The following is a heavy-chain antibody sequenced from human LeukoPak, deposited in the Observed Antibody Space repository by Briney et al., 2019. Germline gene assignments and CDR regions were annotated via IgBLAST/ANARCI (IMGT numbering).Heavy chain of an antibody. Sequence: PSETLSLTCTVSGGSISSHYWSWIRQPPGKGLEWIGYIDYSGSTNYNASLKSRVTISVDTSKNQFSLRLSSVTAADTAVYCCARGGQQWLRAGDYFDYWGQGTLVTVSS. V-gene: IGHV4-59*11. J-gene: IGHJ4*02. CDR2: IDYSGST. CDR3: ARGGQQWLRAGDYFDY. D-gene: IGHD6-19*01. CDR1: GGSISSHY.